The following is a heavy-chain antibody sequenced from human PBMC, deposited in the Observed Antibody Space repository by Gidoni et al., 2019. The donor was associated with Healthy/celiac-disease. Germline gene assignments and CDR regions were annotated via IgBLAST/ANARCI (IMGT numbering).Heavy chain of an antibody. CDR3: ARVPVLRFLDRTNRVWFDP. CDR2: INHSGST. J-gene: IGHJ5*02. D-gene: IGHD3-3*01. Sequence: QVQLQQWGAGLLKPSATLSLTCAVSGGSFSGYYWSWIRQPPGKGLEWIGEINHSGSTNYNPSLKSRVTISVDTSKNQFSLKLSSVTAADTAVYYCARVPVLRFLDRTNRVWFDPWGQGTLVTVSS. CDR1: GGSFSGYY. V-gene: IGHV4-34*01.